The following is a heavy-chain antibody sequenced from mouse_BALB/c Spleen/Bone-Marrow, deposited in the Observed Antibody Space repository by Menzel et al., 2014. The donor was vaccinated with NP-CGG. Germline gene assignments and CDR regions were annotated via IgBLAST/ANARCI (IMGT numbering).Heavy chain of an antibody. CDR1: GHTFTDHW. J-gene: IGHJ2*01. CDR3: ARGGANVDY. V-gene: IGHV1-69*01. Sequence: VQLQQSGAELVMPGASVEMSCKASGHTFTDHWMHWVKQRPGQGLEWIGAIDISDSYTTYNQKFKGKATLTVDESSSTAYIQLSRLTSEDSAVYYCARGGANVDYWGQGTTLTVSS. CDR2: IDISDSYT.